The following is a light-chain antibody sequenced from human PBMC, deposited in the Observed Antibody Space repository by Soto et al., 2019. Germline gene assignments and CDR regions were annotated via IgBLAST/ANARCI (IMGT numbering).Light chain of an antibody. V-gene: IGKV3-20*01. J-gene: IGKJ1*01. CDR2: GAS. CDR1: QSVSSSY. CDR3: QQYGSSPPT. Sequence: EIVLTQSPGTLSLSPGERATLSCRASQSVSSSYLAWYQQKPGQAPRLLVYGASSRATGITDRFSGSGSGTDFTLTISRLEPEDFEVYYCQQYGSSPPTFGQGTTVEIK.